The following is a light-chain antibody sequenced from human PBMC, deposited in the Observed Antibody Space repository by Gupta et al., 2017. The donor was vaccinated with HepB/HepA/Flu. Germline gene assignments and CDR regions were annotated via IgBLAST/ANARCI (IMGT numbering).Light chain of an antibody. CDR1: QTFNGVY. CDR2: GAS. CDR3: HYYGGLPPWT. J-gene: IGKJ1*01. Sequence: EIVLTQSPGTLSLSPGERASLSCRASQTFNGVYLAWYQQKVGQAPRLLIYGASYRATGISDRFIGSGSGTDFTLTISRLEPEDFALYFCHYYGGLPPWTFGLGTKVEI. V-gene: IGKV3-20*01.